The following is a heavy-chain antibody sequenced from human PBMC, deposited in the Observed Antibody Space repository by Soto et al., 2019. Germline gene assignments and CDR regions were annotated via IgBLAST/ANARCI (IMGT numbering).Heavy chain of an antibody. J-gene: IGHJ4*02. D-gene: IGHD5-18*01. CDR2: IKQDGSEK. CDR3: ATGYTYGPDY. CDR1: GFSFSSYW. Sequence: EVQLVESGGGLVQPGGSLRLSCAASGFSFSSYWMHWVRQAPGKGLEWVANIKQDGSEKYYVDSVKGRFTISRDNAQNSLYLQMNSLRTEDTAVYYCATGYTYGPDYWGQVTLVTVTS. V-gene: IGHV3-7*03.